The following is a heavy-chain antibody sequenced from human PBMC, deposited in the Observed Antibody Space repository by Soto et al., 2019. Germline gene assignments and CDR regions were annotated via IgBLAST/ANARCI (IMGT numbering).Heavy chain of an antibody. CDR3: SRDDGWGLDY. V-gene: IGHV3-33*01. D-gene: IGHD2-2*03. Sequence: QVQLVESGGGVVQPGRSLRLSCAASGFTFSSYGMHWVRQAPGKGLEWVAGIWYDGSNKYYADSVKGRFTISRDNSKNVLYLHMQSLGVEDAAVYYCSRDDGWGLDYWGQGTLVTVSS. CDR2: IWYDGSNK. CDR1: GFTFSSYG. J-gene: IGHJ4*02.